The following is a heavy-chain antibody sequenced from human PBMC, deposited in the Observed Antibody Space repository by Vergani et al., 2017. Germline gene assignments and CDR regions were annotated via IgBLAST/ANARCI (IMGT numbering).Heavy chain of an antibody. J-gene: IGHJ4*02. Sequence: EVQLVESGGGLVQPGGSLKLSCAASGFTFSGSAMHWVRQASGKGLEWVGRIRSKANSYATAYAASVKGRFTISRDDSKNTAYLQMNSLKTEDTAVYYCTRRYCSSTSSYYFDYWGQGTLVTVSS. CDR3: TRRYCSSTSSYYFDY. D-gene: IGHD2-2*01. CDR2: IRSKANSYAT. CDR1: GFTFSGSA. V-gene: IGHV3-73*02.